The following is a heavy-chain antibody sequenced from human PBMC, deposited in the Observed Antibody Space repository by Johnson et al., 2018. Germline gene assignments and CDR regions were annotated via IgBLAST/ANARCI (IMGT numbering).Heavy chain of an antibody. CDR1: GFTFSSYA. Sequence: QVQLVQSGGGVVQPGRSLRLSCAASGFTFSSYAMHWVRQAPGKGLEWVAVISYDGSNKYYANSVKGRFTISRDNSKNTLYLQMNSLRAEDTAVYYCASVAVGCSGGSCYVSHYYYYMDFWGKGTTVTVSS. CDR2: ISYDGSNK. V-gene: IGHV3-30-3*01. CDR3: ASVAVGCSGGSCYVSHYYYYMDF. D-gene: IGHD2-15*01. J-gene: IGHJ6*03.